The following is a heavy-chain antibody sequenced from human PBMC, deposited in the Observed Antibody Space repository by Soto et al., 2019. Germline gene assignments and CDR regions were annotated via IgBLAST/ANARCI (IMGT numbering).Heavy chain of an antibody. CDR2: HYSGGST. CDR1: GFSVSSNY. Sequence: GGSLRLSCAISGFSVSSNYLSWVRQAPGKGLEWVSVHYSGGSTYYADSVQGRFTISRDKSNNTLYLQMRRVRAEDTAVYFCARHRHPRGTVGATSPLDPWGQGTQVTVSS. CDR3: ARHRHPRGTVGATSPLDP. J-gene: IGHJ5*02. D-gene: IGHD1-26*01. V-gene: IGHV3-53*01.